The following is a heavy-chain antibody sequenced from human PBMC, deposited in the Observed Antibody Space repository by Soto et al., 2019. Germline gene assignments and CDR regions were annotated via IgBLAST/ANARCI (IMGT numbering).Heavy chain of an antibody. J-gene: IGHJ4*02. CDR3: AREKYEFLEWLPTFAY. CDR1: GFTFSSYA. D-gene: IGHD3-3*01. Sequence: GGSLRLSCVASGFTFSSYAMHWVRQAPGKGLEWVAVISYDGSNKYYADSVKGRFTISRDNSKNTLYLQMNSLRAEDTAVYYCAREKYEFLEWLPTFAYSGQGTLVTVSS. CDR2: ISYDGSNK. V-gene: IGHV3-30-3*01.